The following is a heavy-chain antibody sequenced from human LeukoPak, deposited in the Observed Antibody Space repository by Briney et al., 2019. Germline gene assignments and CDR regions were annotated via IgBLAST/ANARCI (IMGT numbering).Heavy chain of an antibody. V-gene: IGHV4-4*07. D-gene: IGHD6-19*01. Sequence: PSETLSLTCTVSGGSISSYYWSWIRQPAGKGLEWIGRIYTSGSTNYNPSLKSRVTMSVDTSKNQFSLKLSSVTAADTAVYYCAREQGSSGWYLIRYWGQGTLVTVSS. CDR2: IYTSGST. CDR1: GGSISSYY. J-gene: IGHJ4*02. CDR3: AREQGSSGWYLIRY.